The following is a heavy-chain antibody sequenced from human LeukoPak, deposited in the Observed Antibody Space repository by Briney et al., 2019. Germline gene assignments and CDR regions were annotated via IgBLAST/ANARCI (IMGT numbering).Heavy chain of an antibody. CDR2: ISGSGGST. Sequence: GGSLRLSCAASGFTFSYAMSWVRQAPGKGLEWVSAISGSGGSTYYADSVKGRFTISRDNTKNTLYLQMNSLRAEDTAVYYCAKYLTSSAKYSSSLAYWGQGTLVTVSS. D-gene: IGHD6-6*01. J-gene: IGHJ4*02. CDR1: GFTFSYA. CDR3: AKYLTSSAKYSSSLAY. V-gene: IGHV3-23*01.